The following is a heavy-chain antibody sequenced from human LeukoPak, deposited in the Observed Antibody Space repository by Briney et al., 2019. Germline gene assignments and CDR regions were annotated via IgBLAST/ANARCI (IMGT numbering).Heavy chain of an antibody. V-gene: IGHV1-18*01. J-gene: IGHJ4*02. Sequence: ASVKVSCKASGYTFTSYGISWVRQAPGQGLEWMGWISAYNGNTNYAQKLQGRVTMTTDTSTSTAYMELRSLRSDDTAVYYCARVYDSSGYYYDNDYWGQGTLVTVSS. CDR2: ISAYNGNT. CDR3: ARVYDSSGYYYDNDY. D-gene: IGHD3-22*01. CDR1: GYTFTSYG.